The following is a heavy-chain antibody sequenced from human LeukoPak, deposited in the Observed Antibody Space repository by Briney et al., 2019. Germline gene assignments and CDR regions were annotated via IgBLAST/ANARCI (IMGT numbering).Heavy chain of an antibody. CDR1: GFTFDDYA. J-gene: IGHJ4*02. D-gene: IGHD2/OR15-2a*01. Sequence: GGSLRLSCAASGFTFDDYAMHWVRQAPGKCLEWVSGISWNSGSIGYADSVKGRFTISRDNAKNSLYLQMNSLRAEDMALYYCAKGSTLYAPFDYWGQGTLVTVSS. CDR3: AKGSTLYAPFDY. V-gene: IGHV3-9*03. CDR2: ISWNSGSI.